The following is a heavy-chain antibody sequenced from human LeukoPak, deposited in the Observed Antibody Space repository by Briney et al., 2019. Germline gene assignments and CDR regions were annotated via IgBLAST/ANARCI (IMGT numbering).Heavy chain of an antibody. J-gene: IGHJ4*02. CDR3: ARLPGVVRGVVIRGQKDY. Sequence: PGGSLRLSCAASGFIFSHYTLNWVRHAPGKGLEWVSSISSCTTYIYYSDSVKGRFITSPDNDQSSVFLQMNSLRVEDTAVYYCARLPGVVRGVVIRGQKDYWGQGTPVTVSS. CDR1: GFIFSHYT. CDR2: ISSCTTYI. V-gene: IGHV3-21*06. D-gene: IGHD3-10*01.